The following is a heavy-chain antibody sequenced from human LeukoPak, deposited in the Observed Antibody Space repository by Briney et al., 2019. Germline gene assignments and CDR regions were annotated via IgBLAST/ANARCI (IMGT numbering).Heavy chain of an antibody. V-gene: IGHV3-15*01. J-gene: IGHJ4*02. CDR1: GFAFSNAW. CDR3: TTGGDYNYPDGC. CDR2: IKTKTDGGTT. D-gene: IGHD4-17*01. Sequence: PGGSLRLSCAASGFAFSNAWMSWVRQAPGKGLEWVGRIKTKTDGGTTDCAAPVKGRFTISRDDSKNTLYLQMNSLKTEDTAVYYCTTGGDYNYPDGCWGQGTLVTVSS.